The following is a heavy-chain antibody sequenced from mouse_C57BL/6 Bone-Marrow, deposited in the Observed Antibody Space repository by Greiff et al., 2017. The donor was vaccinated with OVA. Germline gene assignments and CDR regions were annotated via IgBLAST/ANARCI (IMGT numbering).Heavy chain of an antibody. V-gene: IGHV1-4*01. D-gene: IGHD2-1*01. Sequence: VQLQQSGAELARPGASVRMSCKASGYTFTSYTMHWVKQRPGQGLEWIGYINPSSGYTKYNQKFKDKATLTADKSSSTAYMQLSSLTSEDSAVYYCARYGNYGWYFDVWGTGTTVTVSS. CDR2: INPSSGYT. CDR1: GYTFTSYT. CDR3: ARYGNYGWYFDV. J-gene: IGHJ1*03.